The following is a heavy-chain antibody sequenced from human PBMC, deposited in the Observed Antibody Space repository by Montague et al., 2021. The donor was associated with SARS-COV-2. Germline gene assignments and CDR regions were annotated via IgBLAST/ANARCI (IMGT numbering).Heavy chain of an antibody. CDR2: INHSGST. J-gene: IGHJ4*02. Sequence: WETLSLTCAVYGGSFSGYYWSWIRQPPGKGLEWIGEINHSGSTNYNPSLKSRVTISVDTSKNQFSLKLSSVTAADTAVYYCARGSSFVTIFGVVITDPLFDYWGQGTLVTVSS. CDR1: GGSFSGYY. D-gene: IGHD3-3*01. V-gene: IGHV4-34*01. CDR3: ARGSSFVTIFGVVITDPLFDY.